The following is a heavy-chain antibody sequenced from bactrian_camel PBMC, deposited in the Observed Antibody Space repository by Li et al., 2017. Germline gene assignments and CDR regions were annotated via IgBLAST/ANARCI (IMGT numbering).Heavy chain of an antibody. CDR2: IYTTDGST. Sequence: HVQLVESGGASVQTGGSLTLSCVASGFSYDPNMAWFRQAPGKEREAIAAIYTTDGSTYYADSVQGRFTISQNNTENTVHLQMNSLKPDDTATYYCTAPRYIGGSCAQARYESNYWGQGTQVTVS. D-gene: IGHD6*01. J-gene: IGHJ4*01. CDR1: GFSYDPN. CDR3: TAPRYIGGSCAQARYESNY. V-gene: IGHV3S63*01.